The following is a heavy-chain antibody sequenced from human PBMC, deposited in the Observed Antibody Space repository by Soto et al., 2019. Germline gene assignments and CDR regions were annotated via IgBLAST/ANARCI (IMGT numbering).Heavy chain of an antibody. V-gene: IGHV3-21*01. CDR3: ARIKLVYFFFINVDVYDMDV. D-gene: IGHD2-8*01. CDR1: GFTLSNYA. J-gene: IGHJ6*02. CDR2: ISSDSRYI. Sequence: EVQLVESGGGLVQPGGSLRLSCAASGFTLSNYAVNWVRQAPGKGLEWVSYISSDSRYIYHGDSGKGRFTISRDNARNSVYLQMNSLRDEDTAVHYCARIKLVYFFFINVDVYDMDVWGQGTPVTVSS.